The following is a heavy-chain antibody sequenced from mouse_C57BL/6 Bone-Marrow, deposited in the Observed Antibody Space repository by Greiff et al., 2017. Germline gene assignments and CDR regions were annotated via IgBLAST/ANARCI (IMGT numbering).Heavy chain of an antibody. V-gene: IGHV1-80*01. J-gene: IGHJ1*03. Sequence: VQLVESGAELVKPGASVKISCKASGYAFSSYWMNWVKQRPGKGLEWIGQIYPGDGDTNYNGKFKGKATLTADKSSSTAYMQLSSLTSEDSAVYFCARSAYDGYSYWYFDVWGTGTTVTVSS. D-gene: IGHD2-3*01. CDR2: IYPGDGDT. CDR1: GYAFSSYW. CDR3: ARSAYDGYSYWYFDV.